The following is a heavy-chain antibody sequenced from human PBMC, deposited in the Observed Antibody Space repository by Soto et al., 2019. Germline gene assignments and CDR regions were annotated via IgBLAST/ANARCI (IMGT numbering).Heavy chain of an antibody. Sequence: QVQLVQSGSEVKQPGASVKVSCKTSGYTFTSYGISWVRQAPGQGLEWMGWISGYNGDTKYVQKFQGRVTLTTDTSTNTAYMEVRSLRSDDTAVYYCARDWVGDLAYWGQGTLVTVSS. CDR3: ARDWVGDLAY. D-gene: IGHD4-17*01. CDR1: GYTFTSYG. J-gene: IGHJ4*02. CDR2: ISGYNGDT. V-gene: IGHV1-18*01.